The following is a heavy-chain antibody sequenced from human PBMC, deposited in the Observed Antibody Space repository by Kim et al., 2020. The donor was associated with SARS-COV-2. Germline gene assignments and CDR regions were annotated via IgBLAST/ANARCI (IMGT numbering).Heavy chain of an antibody. V-gene: IGHV4-38-2*02. D-gene: IGHD6-19*01. CDR3: ARVSVNSGWSVIDY. CDR2: IYHSGST. CDR1: GASISSGYC. Sequence: SETLSLTCTVSGASISSGYCWGWIRQPPGRGLEWIGSIYHSGSTYYNPSLNSRVTISVDTSKNEFSLKLSSVTAADAVVYYCARVSVNSGWSVIDYWGQGTLVTVSS. J-gene: IGHJ4*02.